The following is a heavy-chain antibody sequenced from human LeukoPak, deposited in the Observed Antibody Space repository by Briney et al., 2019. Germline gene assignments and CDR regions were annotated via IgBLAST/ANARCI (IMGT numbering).Heavy chain of an antibody. D-gene: IGHD6-19*01. CDR3: ARDPVAGTSTGYWFDP. V-gene: IGHV3-48*02. J-gene: IGHJ5*02. CDR1: GFTFSSYS. CDR2: ISSSSSTI. Sequence: GGSLRLSCAASGFTFSSYSVNWVRQAPGEGLEWVSYISSSSSTIYYADSVKGRFTISRDNAKNSLYLQMNSLRDEDTAVYYCARDPVAGTSTGYWFDPWGQGTLVTVSS.